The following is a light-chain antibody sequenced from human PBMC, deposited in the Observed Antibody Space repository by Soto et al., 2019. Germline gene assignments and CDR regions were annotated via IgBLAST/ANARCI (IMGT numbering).Light chain of an antibody. CDR3: QQYGSSPFS. CDR1: QSVSSSY. Sequence: EIVLTQSPGTLSLSPGERATLSCRASQSVSSSYLAWYQQKPGEAPRLLIYEASCRATGIPDRFSGSGSGTDFSLTISGPEPEDFAVYYSQQYGSSPFSFGPGNKVDI. CDR2: EAS. V-gene: IGKV3-20*01. J-gene: IGKJ3*01.